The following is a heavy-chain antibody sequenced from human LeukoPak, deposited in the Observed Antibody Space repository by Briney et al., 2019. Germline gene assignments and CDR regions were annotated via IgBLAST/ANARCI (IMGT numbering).Heavy chain of an antibody. J-gene: IGHJ6*02. D-gene: IGHD6-19*01. CDR1: GGTFSSYA. CDR3: ARPKFKQWLVEGYYYGMDV. Sequence: SVKVSCKASGGTFSSYAISWVRQAPGQGLEWMGGIIPIFGAANYAQKFQGRVTITADESTSTAYMELSSLRSEDTAVYYCARPKFKQWLVEGYYYGMDVWGQGTTVTVSS. CDR2: IIPIFGAA. V-gene: IGHV1-69*13.